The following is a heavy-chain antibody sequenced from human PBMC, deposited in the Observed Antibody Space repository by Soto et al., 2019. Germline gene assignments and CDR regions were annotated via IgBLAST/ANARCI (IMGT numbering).Heavy chain of an antibody. CDR2: IYTSGST. Sequence: SETLSLTCTVSGGSISSYYWSWIWQPAGKGLEWIGRIYTSGSTNYNHSLKSRVTMSVDTSKNQFSLKLSSVTAADTAVYFCSRLVVGATWYYFDYWGQGTLVTVSS. J-gene: IGHJ4*02. CDR1: GGSISSYY. CDR3: SRLVVGATWYYFDY. D-gene: IGHD1-26*01. V-gene: IGHV4-4*07.